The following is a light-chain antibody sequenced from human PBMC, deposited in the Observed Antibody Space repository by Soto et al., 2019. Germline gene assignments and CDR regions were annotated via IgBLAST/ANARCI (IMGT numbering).Light chain of an antibody. CDR3: QQYNSWPQT. CDR1: QSVSSN. Sequence: EIVMTQSPATLSVSPGARATISCRASQSVSSNLAWYQQKPGQAPRLLINGASTRATVIPARFSGSGSGTEFTLTISSLQSEDFAVYYCQQYNSWPQTFGQGTKLDIK. CDR2: GAS. J-gene: IGKJ2*01. V-gene: IGKV3-15*01.